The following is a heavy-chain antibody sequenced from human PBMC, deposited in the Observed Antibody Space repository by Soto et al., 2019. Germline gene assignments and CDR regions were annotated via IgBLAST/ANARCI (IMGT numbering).Heavy chain of an antibody. V-gene: IGHV4-59*01. D-gene: IGHD3-22*01. CDR2: IYYSGST. CDR1: GGSISSYY. CDR3: AREGFYDSSGYYDY. J-gene: IGHJ4*02. Sequence: PSETLSLTCTVSGGSISSYYWSWIRQPPGKGLEWIGYIYYSGSTNYNPSLKGRVTISVDTSKNQFSLKLNSVTAADTAVYYCAREGFYDSSGYYDYWGQGTLVTVSS.